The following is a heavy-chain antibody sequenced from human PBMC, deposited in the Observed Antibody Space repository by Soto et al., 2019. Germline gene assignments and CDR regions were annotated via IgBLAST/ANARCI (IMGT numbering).Heavy chain of an antibody. Sequence: QVQLVESGGGVVQPGRSLRLSCAASGFTFSSYGMHWVRQAPGKGLEWVAVIWYDGSNKYYADSVKGRFTISRDNSKNTRYLQMNSLRAEDTAVYYCARKIAAAGTDYWGQGTLVTVSS. CDR1: GFTFSSYG. V-gene: IGHV3-33*01. CDR3: ARKIAAAGTDY. CDR2: IWYDGSNK. D-gene: IGHD6-13*01. J-gene: IGHJ4*02.